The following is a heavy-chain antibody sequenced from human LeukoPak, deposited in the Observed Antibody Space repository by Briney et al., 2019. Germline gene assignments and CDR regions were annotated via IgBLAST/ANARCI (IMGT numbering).Heavy chain of an antibody. Sequence: GGSLRLSCAASGFTFSSYSMNWVRQAPGRGLEWVSYISSSSSTIYYADSVRGRFTISRDNSKNTLYLQMNSLRAEDTAVYYCAKAGSHYCSSTSCYTLYRWFDPWGQGTLVTVSS. V-gene: IGHV3-48*01. CDR2: ISSSSSTI. CDR3: AKAGSHYCSSTSCYTLYRWFDP. J-gene: IGHJ5*02. D-gene: IGHD2-2*02. CDR1: GFTFSSYS.